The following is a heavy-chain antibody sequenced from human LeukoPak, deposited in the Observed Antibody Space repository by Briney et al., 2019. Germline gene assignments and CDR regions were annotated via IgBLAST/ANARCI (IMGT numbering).Heavy chain of an antibody. CDR3: ARPSRDGYRYTFDY. J-gene: IGHJ4*02. V-gene: IGHV4-59*01. CDR2: IYNSGNT. D-gene: IGHD5-24*01. Sequence: PSETLSLTCTVSGGSICSYYWSWIRQPPGKGLEWIGNIYNSGNTNYSPSLKSRVSISVDTPKNQFSLKLSSVTAADTAVYYCARPSRDGYRYTFDYWGQGSLVTVSS. CDR1: GGSICSYY.